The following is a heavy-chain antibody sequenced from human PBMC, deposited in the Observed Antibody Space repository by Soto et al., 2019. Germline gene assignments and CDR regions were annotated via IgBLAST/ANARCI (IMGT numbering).Heavy chain of an antibody. Sequence: GGSLRLSCAASGFTFSSYSMNWVRQAPGKGLEWVSYISSSSSTIYYADSVKGRFTISRDNAKNSLYLQMNSLRAEDTAVYYCARDGPPYCSGGSCSRAHYYYYYMDVWGKGTTVTVS. D-gene: IGHD2-15*01. V-gene: IGHV3-48*01. J-gene: IGHJ6*03. CDR3: ARDGPPYCSGGSCSRAHYYYYYMDV. CDR2: ISSSSSTI. CDR1: GFTFSSYS.